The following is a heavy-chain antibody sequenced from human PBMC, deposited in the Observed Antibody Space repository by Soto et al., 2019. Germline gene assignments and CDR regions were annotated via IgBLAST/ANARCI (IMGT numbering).Heavy chain of an antibody. CDR2: ISSSSSTI. D-gene: IGHD3-3*01. Sequence: EVQLVESGGGLVQPGGSLRLSCAASGFTFSSYSMNWVRQAPGKGLEWVSYISSSSSTIYYADSVKGRFTISRDNAQNALYLQMNSLRAEDTAVYYCAREADFLNWFDPWGQGTLVTVSS. V-gene: IGHV3-48*01. CDR1: GFTFSSYS. J-gene: IGHJ5*02. CDR3: AREADFLNWFDP.